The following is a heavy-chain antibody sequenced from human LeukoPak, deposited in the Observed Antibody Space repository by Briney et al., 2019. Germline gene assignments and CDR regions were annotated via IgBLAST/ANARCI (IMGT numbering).Heavy chain of an antibody. CDR3: ASYRS. CDR1: GFTLSSYA. V-gene: IGHV3-23*01. D-gene: IGHD1-14*01. J-gene: IGHJ4*02. Sequence: GGSLRLSCAGSGFTLSSYAMSWVRQAPGKGLEWVSGISGSGSSTHYADSVKGRFTISRDNSKSTLYLQMSSLRDEDTAVYYCASYRSWGQGTLVTVSS. CDR2: ISGSGSST.